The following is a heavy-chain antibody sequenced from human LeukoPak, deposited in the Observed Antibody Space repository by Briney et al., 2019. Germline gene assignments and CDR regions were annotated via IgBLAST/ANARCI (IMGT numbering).Heavy chain of an antibody. Sequence: PSGTLSLTCTVSGGSISSGSYYWSWIRQPAGKGLEWIGRIYTSGSTNYNPSLKSRVTTSVDTSKNQFSLKLSSVTAADTAVHYCATEDYGGNFDYWGQGTLVTVSS. J-gene: IGHJ4*02. CDR1: GGSISSGSYY. CDR3: ATEDYGGNFDY. CDR2: IYTSGST. V-gene: IGHV4-61*02. D-gene: IGHD4-23*01.